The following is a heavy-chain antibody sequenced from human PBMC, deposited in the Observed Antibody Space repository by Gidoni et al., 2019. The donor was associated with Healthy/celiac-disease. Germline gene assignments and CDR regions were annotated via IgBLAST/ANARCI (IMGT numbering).Heavy chain of an antibody. CDR2: SYHSGSP. D-gene: IGHD6-19*01. CDR1: GYSISSGYY. V-gene: IGHV4-38-2*01. Sequence: QVQLQESGPGLVKPAETLSLTCAVPGYSISSGYYWGWIRQPPGKGRAWIGSSYHSGSPYYNPSLKSRVTISVDTSKNQFSLKLSSVTAADTAVYYCARVGSSGWYFSYYYYGMDVWGRGTTVTVSS. J-gene: IGHJ6*02. CDR3: ARVGSSGWYFSYYYYGMDV.